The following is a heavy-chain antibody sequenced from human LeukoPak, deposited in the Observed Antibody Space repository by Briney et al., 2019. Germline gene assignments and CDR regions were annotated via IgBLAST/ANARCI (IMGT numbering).Heavy chain of an antibody. J-gene: IGHJ3*02. CDR2: IIPILGIA. D-gene: IGHD2-2*01. V-gene: IGHV1-69*02. CDR1: GGTFSSDT. Sequence: SVKVSCKASGGTFSSDTISWVRQAPGQGLEWMGRIIPILGIANYAQKFQGRVTITADKSTSTAYMELSSLRSEDTAVYYCARGSQLLGFGAFDIWGQGTMVTVSS. CDR3: ARGSQLLGFGAFDI.